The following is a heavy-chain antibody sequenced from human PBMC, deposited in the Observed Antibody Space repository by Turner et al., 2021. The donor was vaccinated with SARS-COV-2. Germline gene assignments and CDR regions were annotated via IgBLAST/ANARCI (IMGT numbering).Heavy chain of an antibody. CDR3: ATKYCSGGSCSYFDY. V-gene: IGHV4-4*02. CDR2: IYHSGNT. Sequence: QVQLQESGPVLGKPSGTLSLTCAVSGGSLSSTTWWSWVRQPPGTGLEWMGEIYHSGNTNYNPSLKSRVTISVDKSKNQFSLKVSSVTAADTAVYYCATKYCSGGSCSYFDYWGQGTLVTVSS. D-gene: IGHD2-15*01. J-gene: IGHJ4*02. CDR1: GGSLSSTTW.